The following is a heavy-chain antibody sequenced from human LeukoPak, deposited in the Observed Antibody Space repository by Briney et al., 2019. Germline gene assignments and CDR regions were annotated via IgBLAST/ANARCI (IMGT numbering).Heavy chain of an antibody. V-gene: IGHV4-38-2*01. J-gene: IGHJ5*02. CDR2: IYYSGCT. Sequence: SETLSLTCAVSGYSISSGDYWAWLRQPPGKGLEWIGSIYYSGCTDYNPSLKSRVSISVDTSKNQFSLKLFSVTAADTAVYYCAKNSTAAWFDPWGQGTLVTVSS. CDR3: AKNSTAAWFDP. CDR1: GYSISSGDY. D-gene: IGHD2/OR15-2a*01.